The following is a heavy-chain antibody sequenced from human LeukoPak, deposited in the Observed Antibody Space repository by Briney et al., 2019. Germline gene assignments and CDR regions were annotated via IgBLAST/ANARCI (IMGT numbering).Heavy chain of an antibody. V-gene: IGHV4-31*02. CDR1: GGSFSTGCYF. J-gene: IGHJ4*02. CDR3: ARAPATHIFVAN. D-gene: IGHD3-3*02. Sequence: SQTLSLTCTVSGGSFSTGCYFWPWIRQHPGKGLEWIGYISYGGSTYYNPSLESRLIVSVDTSKNEFSLWLRSVTAAETAVYYRARAPATHIFVANWGQGNLVTVSS. CDR2: ISYGGST.